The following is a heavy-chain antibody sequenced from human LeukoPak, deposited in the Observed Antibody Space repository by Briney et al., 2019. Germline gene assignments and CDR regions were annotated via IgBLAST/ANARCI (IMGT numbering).Heavy chain of an antibody. CDR2: IYPVDSDT. V-gene: IGHV5-51*01. D-gene: IGHD3-10*01. Sequence: GGSLKISCKGSGYSFTSYWIGWVRQMPGKGLEWMGIIYPVDSDTRYSPSFQGQVTISADKSISTAYLQWSSLKASDTAMYYCARSTMVRGVTRTYYFDYWGQGTLVTVSS. J-gene: IGHJ4*02. CDR3: ARSTMVRGVTRTYYFDY. CDR1: GYSFTSYW.